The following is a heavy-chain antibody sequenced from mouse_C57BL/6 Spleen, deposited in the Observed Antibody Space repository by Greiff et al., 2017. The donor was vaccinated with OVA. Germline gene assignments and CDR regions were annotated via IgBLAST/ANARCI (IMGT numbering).Heavy chain of an antibody. Sequence: VQLQQSGPELVKPGASVKISCKASGYTFTDYYMNWVKQSHGKSLEWIGDINPNNGGTSYNQKFKGKATLTVDKSSSTAYMELRSLTSEDSAVYYCAKSSLYYGSSPGWFAYWGQGTLVTVSA. J-gene: IGHJ3*01. V-gene: IGHV1-26*01. CDR3: AKSSLYYGSSPGWFAY. CDR1: GYTFTDYY. CDR2: INPNNGGT. D-gene: IGHD1-1*01.